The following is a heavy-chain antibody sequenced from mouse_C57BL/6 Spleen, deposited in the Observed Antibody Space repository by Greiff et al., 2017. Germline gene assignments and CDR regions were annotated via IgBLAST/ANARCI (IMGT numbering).Heavy chain of an antibody. J-gene: IGHJ2*01. Sequence: QVQLQQPGAELVMPGASVKLSCKASGYTFTSYWMHWVKQRPGQGLEWIGEIDPSDSYTNYNQKFKGKSTLTVDKSSSTAYMQLSSLTSEDSAVYYCARGGSYYSFDCWGKGTTLTVSS. CDR1: GYTFTSYW. D-gene: IGHD2-12*01. V-gene: IGHV1-69*01. CDR2: IDPSDSYT. CDR3: ARGGSYYSFDC.